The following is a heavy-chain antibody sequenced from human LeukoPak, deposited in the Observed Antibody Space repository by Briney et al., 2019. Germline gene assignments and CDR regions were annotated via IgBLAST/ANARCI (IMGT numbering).Heavy chain of an antibody. V-gene: IGHV1-69*13. D-gene: IGHD2/OR15-2a*01. J-gene: IGHJ6*02. Sequence: ASVKVSCKASGGTFSSYAISWVRQAPGPGLEWMGGVIPIFGTANYAQKFQGRVTITADESTSTAYMELSSLRSEDTAVYYCARELPAEYKIVSPYYYYYYGMDVWGQGTTVTVSS. CDR3: ARELPAEYKIVSPYYYYYYGMDV. CDR1: GGTFSSYA. CDR2: VIPIFGTA.